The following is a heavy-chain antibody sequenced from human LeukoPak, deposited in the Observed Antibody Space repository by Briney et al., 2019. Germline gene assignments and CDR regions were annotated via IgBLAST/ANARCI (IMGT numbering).Heavy chain of an antibody. CDR3: ARGAFHI. CDR1: GGSISSGGYS. V-gene: IGHV4-30-2*01. Sequence: SQTLSLTCAVSGGSISSGGYSWSWLRQPPGKGLEWIGYIYHSGSTSYYPSLKSRVTISVHRSKHQFSLKLSSVTAADTAVYYCARGAFHIWGQGTMVTVSS. CDR2: IYHSGST. J-gene: IGHJ3*02.